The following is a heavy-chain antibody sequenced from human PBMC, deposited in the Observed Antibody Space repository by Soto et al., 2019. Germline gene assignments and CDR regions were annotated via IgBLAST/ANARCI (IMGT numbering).Heavy chain of an antibody. CDR2: IYYGGST. CDR1: GGSISSDDYY. J-gene: IGHJ4*02. CDR3: ARGNYCSGGPCYYFFDN. Sequence: PSETLSLTCTVSGGSISSDDYYWSWIRQPPGKGLEWIGHIYYGGSTYYNPSLKSRVTISVDTSKNQFSLKLSSVTAADTAVYYCARGNYCSGGPCYYFFDNWGQGTLVTVSS. V-gene: IGHV4-30-4*01. D-gene: IGHD2-15*01.